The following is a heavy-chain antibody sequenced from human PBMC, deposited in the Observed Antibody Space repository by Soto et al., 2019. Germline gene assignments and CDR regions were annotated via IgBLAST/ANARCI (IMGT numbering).Heavy chain of an antibody. D-gene: IGHD3-3*01. CDR3: TTPRTIFGVVIADY. CDR2: IKSKTDGGTT. J-gene: IGHJ4*02. Sequence: GGSLRLSCAASGFTFSNAWMSWVRQDPGKGLEWVGRIKSKTDGGTTDYAAPVKGRFTISRDDSKNTLYLQMNSLKTEDTAVYYCTTPRTIFGVVIADYWGQGTLVTSPQ. V-gene: IGHV3-15*01. CDR1: GFTFSNAW.